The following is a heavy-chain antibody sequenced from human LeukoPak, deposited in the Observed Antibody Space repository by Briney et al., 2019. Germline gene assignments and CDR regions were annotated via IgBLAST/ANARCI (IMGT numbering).Heavy chain of an antibody. J-gene: IGHJ5*02. V-gene: IGHV3-7*01. CDR2: VNEDGSQK. CDR3: ARGKGWIGP. Sequence: PGGSLRLACAASGFTFTKNWMRWFRQAPGKGLEWVGNVNEDGSQKNYVDSVKGRFTISRDNAKNSGYLQMNNLRVEEMVVYYCARGKGWIGPWGQGTLVTVSS. CDR1: GFTFTKNW.